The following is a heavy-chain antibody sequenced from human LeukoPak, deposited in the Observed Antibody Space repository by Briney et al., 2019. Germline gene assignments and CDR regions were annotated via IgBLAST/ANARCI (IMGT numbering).Heavy chain of an antibody. CDR1: LHPLTCQH. CDR3: ARAPMGHHDSSGYVSE. D-gene: IGHD3-22*01. Sequence: PSEALLLAFSIHLHPLTCQHGTTGRQPPGKGLEWIGSFYCSGSTNYTLLLKGLVSRSVDASKNQVSLKLSSVTAADTAGYYWARAPMGHHDSSGYVSEWGQGTLVTVSS. CDR2: FYCSGST. J-gene: IGHJ4*02. V-gene: IGHV4-59*11.